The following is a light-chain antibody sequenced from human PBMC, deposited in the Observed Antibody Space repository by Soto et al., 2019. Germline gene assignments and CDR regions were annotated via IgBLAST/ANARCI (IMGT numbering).Light chain of an antibody. CDR3: SSYTSSSTLYV. Sequence: QSALTQPASVSGSPGQSITISCTGTSSDVGGYNYVSWYQQYPGKAPKLMIYEVSNRPSGVSNRFSGSKSGNTASLTISGLQAEHEADYYCSSYTSSSTLYVFGTGTQLTVL. CDR2: EVS. V-gene: IGLV2-14*01. J-gene: IGLJ1*01. CDR1: SSDVGGYNY.